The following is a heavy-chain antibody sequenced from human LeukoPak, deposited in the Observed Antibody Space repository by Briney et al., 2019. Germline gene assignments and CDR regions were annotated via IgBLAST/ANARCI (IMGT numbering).Heavy chain of an antibody. D-gene: IGHD2-15*01. CDR3: ARDFFHGHCSGLTCFLLDS. Sequence: ASVKVSCKASGYTFTRYGITWVRQAPGQGLEWMGWISAYNGNTNYAQKFQGRLTVTTDKSTNTAYMELRSLRPDDTAVYYCARDFFHGHCSGLTCFLLDSWGQGSLVTVSS. CDR2: ISAYNGNT. J-gene: IGHJ4*02. CDR1: GYTFTRYG. V-gene: IGHV1-18*01.